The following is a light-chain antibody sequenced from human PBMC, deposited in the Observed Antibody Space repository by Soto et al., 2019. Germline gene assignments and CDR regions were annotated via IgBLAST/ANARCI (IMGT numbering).Light chain of an antibody. CDR3: CSYTTTRTPFV. J-gene: IGLJ1*01. Sequence: QSVLTQPASVSGSPGQSITISCTGTSSDIGGYNYVSWYQQHPGKAPKLMISEVTNRPSGVSNRFSGSKSGNTASLTISGLQTEDEADYYCCSYTTTRTPFVSGTGTKVTVL. CDR2: EVT. V-gene: IGLV2-14*01. CDR1: SSDIGGYNY.